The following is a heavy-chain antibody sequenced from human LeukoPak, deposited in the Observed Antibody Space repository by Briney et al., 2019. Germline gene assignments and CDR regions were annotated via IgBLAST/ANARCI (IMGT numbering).Heavy chain of an antibody. CDR1: GFTFSSYS. J-gene: IGHJ4*02. V-gene: IGHV3-21*01. Sequence: GGSLRLSCAASGFTFSSYSMNWVRQAPGKGLEWVSSISSSSSYIYYADLVKGRFTISRDNAKNSLYLQMNSLRAEDTAVYYCARDLIVGTTYFDYWGQGTLVTVSS. CDR3: ARDLIVGTTYFDY. CDR2: ISSSSSYI. D-gene: IGHD1-26*01.